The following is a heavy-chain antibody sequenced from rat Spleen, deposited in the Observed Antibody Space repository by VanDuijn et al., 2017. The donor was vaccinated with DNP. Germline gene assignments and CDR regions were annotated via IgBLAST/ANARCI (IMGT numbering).Heavy chain of an antibody. CDR3: AIYYYSGDNWFAY. D-gene: IGHD1-1*01. J-gene: IGHJ3*01. Sequence: EVELVESGGGLVQPGKSLKLSCAASGFTFSDYNMAWVRQAPKKGLEWVATISHDGSSTYYRDSVKGRFTISRDNAKITLYLQMGSLRSEDTPTYYCAIYYYSGDNWFAYWGQGTLVTVSS. V-gene: IGHV5-7*01. CDR2: ISHDGSST. CDR1: GFTFSDYN.